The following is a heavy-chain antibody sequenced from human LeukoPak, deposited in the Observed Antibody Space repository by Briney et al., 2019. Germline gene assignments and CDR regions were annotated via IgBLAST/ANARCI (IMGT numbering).Heavy chain of an antibody. D-gene: IGHD3-10*01. J-gene: IGHJ4*02. CDR2: INSDGSST. V-gene: IGHV3-74*01. Sequence: GGSLRLSCAASGFTFSSYWMHWVRQAPGKGLVWVSRINSDGSSTSYADSVKGRFTISRDNGKNSLYLQMNSLRVEDTAVYYCAKLAKYFYGSETFYFFEQWGQGTPVTASS. CDR3: AKLAKYFYGSETFYFFEQ. CDR1: GFTFSSYW.